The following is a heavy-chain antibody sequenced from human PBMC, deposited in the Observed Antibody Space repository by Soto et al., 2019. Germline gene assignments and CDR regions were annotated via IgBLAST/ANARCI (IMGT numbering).Heavy chain of an antibody. D-gene: IGHD3-22*01. Sequence: PSETLSLTCAVYGGSFSGYYWSWIRQPPGKGLEWIGEINHSGSTNYNPSLKSRVTISVDTSKNQFSLKLSSVTAADTAVYYCARDRYYYDSSGYDYWGEGILVTVSS. CDR3: ARDRYYYDSSGYDY. V-gene: IGHV4-34*01. CDR1: GGSFSGYY. J-gene: IGHJ4*02. CDR2: INHSGST.